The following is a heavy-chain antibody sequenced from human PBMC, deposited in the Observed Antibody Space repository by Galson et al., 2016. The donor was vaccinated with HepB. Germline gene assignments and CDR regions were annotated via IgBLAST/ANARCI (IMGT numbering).Heavy chain of an antibody. CDR3: AREAAVPAFAGLWG. V-gene: IGHV3-33*01. CDR2: IWSDGSNK. J-gene: IGHJ4*02. D-gene: IGHD6-19*01. Sequence: SLRLSCAASGFTFSSHGMHWVRQTPGKGLEWVALIWSDGSNKYYADSVKGRFTVSRDNSKHTLYLQMNSLTADDSAVYSCAREAAVPAFAGLWGWGQGTLVTVSS. CDR1: GFTFSSHG.